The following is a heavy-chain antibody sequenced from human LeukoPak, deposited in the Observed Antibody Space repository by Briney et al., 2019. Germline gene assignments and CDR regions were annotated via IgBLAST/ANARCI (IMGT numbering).Heavy chain of an antibody. J-gene: IGHJ4*02. D-gene: IGHD2-15*01. CDR2: TSSSDAGT. V-gene: IGHV3-23*01. Sequence: GGSLRLSCAASGFRFNTFWMSWVRQAPGKGLEWVSATSSSDAGTYHADSVRGRFTISRDNSKNTLYLQMNSLRAEDAAVYYCARAPVTSCSGVLCYPFDYWGQGTLVTVSS. CDR3: ARAPVTSCSGVLCYPFDY. CDR1: GFRFNTFW.